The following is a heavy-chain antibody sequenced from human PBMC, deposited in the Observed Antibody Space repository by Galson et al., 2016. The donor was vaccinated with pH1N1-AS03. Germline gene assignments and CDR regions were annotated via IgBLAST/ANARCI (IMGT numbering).Heavy chain of an antibody. CDR2: LGSGGDT. CDR3: ARHPRRAAGGLGGFDP. V-gene: IGHV3-23*01. Sequence: SLRLSCAASAFPLRNYALRWVRQAPGKGLEWVSTLGSGGDTHYADSVKGRFTISRDKSKNTMYLQMNSLRAEDTAIYYCARHPRRAAGGLGGFDPWGQGTLVTVSS. J-gene: IGHJ5*02. CDR1: AFPLRNYA. D-gene: IGHD6-13*01.